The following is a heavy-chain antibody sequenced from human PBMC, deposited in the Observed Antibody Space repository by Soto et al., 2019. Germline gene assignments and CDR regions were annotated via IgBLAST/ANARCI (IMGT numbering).Heavy chain of an antibody. V-gene: IGHV3-23*01. J-gene: IGHJ4*02. CDR2: VSGSGVST. Sequence: EVHLLESGGGLVQPGGSLRLSCAASGFTFTNYAMSWVRQAPGEGLEWVSSVSGSGVSTYYADSVKGRFTISRDNAKNTLFLQMNSLRAQDTAVCYCATQHREVYDSGNSPPGWGQGALVTVFS. D-gene: IGHD3-10*01. CDR3: ATQHREVYDSGNSPPG. CDR1: GFTFTNYA.